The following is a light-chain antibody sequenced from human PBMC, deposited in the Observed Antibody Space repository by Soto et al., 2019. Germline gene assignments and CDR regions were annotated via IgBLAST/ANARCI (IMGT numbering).Light chain of an antibody. CDR2: EVT. CDR3: TSYTSSSTQV. Sequence: QSALTQPASVSGSPGQSITISRTGTSSDVGGYDYVSWYQQHPGTAPRLIIFEVTNRPSGVSNRFSGSKSGNTASLTISGLQAEDEADYYCTSYTSSSTQVFGTGTKVTVL. J-gene: IGLJ1*01. CDR1: SSDVGGYDY. V-gene: IGLV2-14*01.